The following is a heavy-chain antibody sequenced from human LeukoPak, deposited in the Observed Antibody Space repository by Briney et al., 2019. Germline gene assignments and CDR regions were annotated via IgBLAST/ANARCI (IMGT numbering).Heavy chain of an antibody. J-gene: IGHJ6*03. V-gene: IGHV4-4*07. D-gene: IGHD6-19*01. CDR2: IYTSGST. CDR1: GGSISSYY. CDR3: AREAVAEGYYYYYMDV. Sequence: SETQSLTCTVSGGSISSYYWSWIRQPAGKGLEWIGRIYTSGSTNYNPSLKSRVTMSVDTSKNQFSLKLSSVTAADTAVYYCAREAVAEGYYYYYMDVWGKGTTVTVSS.